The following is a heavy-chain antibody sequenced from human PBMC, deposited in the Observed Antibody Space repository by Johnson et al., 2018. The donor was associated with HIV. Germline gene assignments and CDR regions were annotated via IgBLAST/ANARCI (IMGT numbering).Heavy chain of an antibody. V-gene: IGHV3-30*04. CDR3: ARATYYDSRDDAFDI. Sequence: QAQLVESVGGVVQPGRSLRLSCAASGFTFSTYAMHWVRQAPGKGLEWVAVISYDGSNKYYADSVKGRFTISRDNSKNTLYLQMNSLRAEDTAVYYCARATYYDSRDDAFDIWGQGTMVTVSS. D-gene: IGHD3-22*01. J-gene: IGHJ3*02. CDR2: ISYDGSNK. CDR1: GFTFSTYA.